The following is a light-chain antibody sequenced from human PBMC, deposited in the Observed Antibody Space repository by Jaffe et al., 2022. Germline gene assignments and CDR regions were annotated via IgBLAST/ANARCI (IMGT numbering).Light chain of an antibody. CDR3: QQYNSYWT. J-gene: IGKJ1*01. Sequence: DIQMTQSPSTLSAFVGDRVTITCRASQSVGSWLAWYQQKPGKAPRLLIYKAFTLESGVPSRFSGSGSGTEFTLTISSLQPDDFATYYCQQYNSYWTFGQGTKVEIK. V-gene: IGKV1-5*03. CDR1: QSVGSW. CDR2: KAF.